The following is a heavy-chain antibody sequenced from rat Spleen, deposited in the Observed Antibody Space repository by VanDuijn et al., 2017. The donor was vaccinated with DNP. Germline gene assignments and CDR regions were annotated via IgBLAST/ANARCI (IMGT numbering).Heavy chain of an antibody. CDR1: GFTFNNYW. CDR2: INADGGST. J-gene: IGHJ2*01. V-gene: IGHV5-58*01. Sequence: EVQLVESRGGLVQPGGSLKLSCVASGFTFNNYWMTWIRQAPGKGLEWVTSINADGGSTYYPDSVKGRFTISRDNAENTVYLQMNSLRSEDTATYFCASWSPIAPISTSNYWGQGVMVTVSS. D-gene: IGHD1-2*01. CDR3: ASWSPIAPISTSNY.